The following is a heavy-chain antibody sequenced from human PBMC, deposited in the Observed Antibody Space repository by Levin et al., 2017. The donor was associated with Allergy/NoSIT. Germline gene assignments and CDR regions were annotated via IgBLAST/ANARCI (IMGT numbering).Heavy chain of an antibody. CDR3: AKAGDSDFWSGYEDY. CDR1: GFSFSSYA. D-gene: IGHD3-3*01. V-gene: IGHV3-23*01. J-gene: IGHJ4*02. Sequence: TGESLKISCAASGFSFSSYAMNWVRQAPGKGLEWVSAIGGSGDSTYYADSVKGRFTISRDNSKNTLYLQMNSLRAEDTAVYYCAKAGDSDFWSGYEDYWGQGTLVTVSS. CDR2: IGGSGDST.